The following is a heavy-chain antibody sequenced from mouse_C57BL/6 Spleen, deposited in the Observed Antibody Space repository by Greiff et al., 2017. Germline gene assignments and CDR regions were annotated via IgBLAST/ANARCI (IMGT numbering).Heavy chain of an antibody. V-gene: IGHV5-15*01. CDR2: ISNLAYSI. CDR3: ARHNYSNYVGAMDY. Sequence: DVMLVESGGGLVQPGGSLKLSCAASGFTFSDYGMAWVRQAPRKGPEWVAFISNLAYSIYYADTVTGRFTISRENAKNTLYLEMSSLRSEDTAMYYCARHNYSNYVGAMDYWGQGTSVTVSS. CDR1: GFTFSDYG. D-gene: IGHD2-5*01. J-gene: IGHJ4*01.